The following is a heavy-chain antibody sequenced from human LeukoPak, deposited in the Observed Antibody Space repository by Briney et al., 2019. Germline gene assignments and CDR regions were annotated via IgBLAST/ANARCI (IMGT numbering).Heavy chain of an antibody. CDR3: AKEGNSAFFDY. CDR1: GFTFSSYG. D-gene: IGHD4-23*01. V-gene: IGHV3-30*18. Sequence: PGRSLRLSCVASGFTFSSYGMHWVRQAPGKGLEWVAVIWYGGSNKYYADSVKGRFTISRDNSKNTLYLQMNSLRAEDTAVYYCAKEGNSAFFDYWGQGTLVTVSS. CDR2: IWYGGSNK. J-gene: IGHJ4*02.